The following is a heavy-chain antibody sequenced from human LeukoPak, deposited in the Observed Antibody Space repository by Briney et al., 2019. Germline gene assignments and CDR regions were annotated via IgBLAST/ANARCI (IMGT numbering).Heavy chain of an antibody. CDR1: GYTFTSYA. Sequence: RRASVKVSCKASGYTFTSYAMNWVRQAPGQGLEWMGWINTNTGNPTYAQDYTGRFVFSLDTSVSTTYLQISRLKAEDTAVYYCASGPSYSGSNEYFDSWGQGTLVTVSS. V-gene: IGHV7-4-1*02. D-gene: IGHD1-26*01. CDR3: ASGPSYSGSNEYFDS. CDR2: INTNTGNP. J-gene: IGHJ4*02.